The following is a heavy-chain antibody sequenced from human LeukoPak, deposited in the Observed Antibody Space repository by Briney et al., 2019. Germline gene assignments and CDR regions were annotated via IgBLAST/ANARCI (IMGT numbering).Heavy chain of an antibody. CDR1: GFTFSSYA. D-gene: IGHD3-22*01. J-gene: IGHJ4*02. Sequence: GGSLRLSCAASGFTFSSYAMSWVRQAPGKGLEWVSAISGSGGSTYYADSVKGRFTISRDNSKSTLYLQMNSLRAEDTAVYYCAKDQGVHYYDSSGYLNWGQGTLVTVSS. CDR2: ISGSGGST. V-gene: IGHV3-23*01. CDR3: AKDQGVHYYDSSGYLN.